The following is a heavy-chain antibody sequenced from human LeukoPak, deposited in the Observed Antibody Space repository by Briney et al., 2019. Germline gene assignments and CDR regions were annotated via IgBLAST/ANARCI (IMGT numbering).Heavy chain of an antibody. CDR2: ISAQHGQT. V-gene: IGHV1-18*01. J-gene: IGHJ4*02. Sequence: ASVKVSCKTSGYSENFYGITWVRQVAGQGLEWMGWISAQHGQTEYAPNSQDRVTMTTDTYTNTAYMELRSLRSDDTAVYYCAGSLGYCTSDVCYLKYWGQGTLVTVSS. CDR1: GYSENFYG. CDR3: AGSLGYCTSDVCYLKY. D-gene: IGHD2-8*01.